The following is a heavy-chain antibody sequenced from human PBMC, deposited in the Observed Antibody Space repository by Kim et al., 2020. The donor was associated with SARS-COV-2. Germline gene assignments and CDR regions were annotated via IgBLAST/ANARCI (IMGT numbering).Heavy chain of an antibody. Sequence: GGSLRLSCAASGFTFSNAWMSWVRQAPGKGLEWVGRIKSKTDGGTTDYAAPVKGRFTISRADSKNTLYLQMNSLKTEDTAVYYCTTDPSEWEQRDYYYGMDVWGQGTTVTVSS. D-gene: IGHD1-26*01. CDR3: TTDPSEWEQRDYYYGMDV. CDR2: IKSKTDGGTT. J-gene: IGHJ6*02. V-gene: IGHV3-15*01. CDR1: GFTFSNAW.